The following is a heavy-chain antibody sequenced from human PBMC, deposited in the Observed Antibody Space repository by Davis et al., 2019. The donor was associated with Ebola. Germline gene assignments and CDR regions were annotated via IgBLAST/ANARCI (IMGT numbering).Heavy chain of an antibody. CDR2: ISTYGTTI. CDR1: GFTFSDYY. CDR3: ARGERRSYDYNGMDV. V-gene: IGHV3-11*01. D-gene: IGHD1-1*01. J-gene: IGHJ6*02. Sequence: PGGSLRLSCAASGFTFSDYYMSWIRQAPGKGLEWLSYISTYGTTIYYGDSVKGRFTISRDNAKNSLYLQMHSLRPEDTAVYYCARGERRSYDYNGMDVWGQGTTVTVSS.